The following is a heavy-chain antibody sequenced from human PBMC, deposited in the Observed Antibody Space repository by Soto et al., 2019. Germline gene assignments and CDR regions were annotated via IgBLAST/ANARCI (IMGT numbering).Heavy chain of an antibody. J-gene: IGHJ4*02. CDR2: ISSTGTYI. V-gene: IGHV3-21*01. CDR1: GFSFSDYN. Sequence: GSLRLSCAASGFSFSDYNMNWVRQTPGKGLEWVSLISSTGTYIYYADSVKGRFTISRDNAKKSLYLQMNSLRAEDTAVYYCAKGVGATTGRQVYWGQGTLVTVSS. D-gene: IGHD1-26*01. CDR3: AKGVGATTGRQVY.